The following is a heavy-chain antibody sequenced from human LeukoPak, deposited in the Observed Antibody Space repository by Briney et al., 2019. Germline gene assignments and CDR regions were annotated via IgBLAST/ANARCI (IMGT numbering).Heavy chain of an antibody. Sequence: PSETLSLTCTVSGDSISSGSYYWSWIRQPAGKGLEWIGRIYTSGRTNYNPSLKSRVTISVDTSKNQFSLKLSSVTAADTAVYYCARVKYSSSSPYFDYWGQGTLVTVSS. CDR3: ARVKYSSSSPYFDY. D-gene: IGHD6-6*01. V-gene: IGHV4-61*02. CDR2: IYTSGRT. J-gene: IGHJ4*02. CDR1: GDSISSGSYY.